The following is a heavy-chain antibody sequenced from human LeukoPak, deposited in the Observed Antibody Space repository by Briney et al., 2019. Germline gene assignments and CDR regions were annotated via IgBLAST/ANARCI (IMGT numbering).Heavy chain of an antibody. V-gene: IGHV4-61*01. J-gene: IGHJ4*02. CDR3: ARAIGFYSGSYSDY. Sequence: PSETLSLTCTVPGYSISSGYYWGWIRQPPGKGLEWIGYIYYSGSTNYNPSLKSRVTISVDTSKNQFSLKLSSVTAADTAVYYCARAIGFYSGSYSDYWGQGTLVSVSS. CDR2: IYYSGST. D-gene: IGHD1-26*01. CDR1: GYSISSGYY.